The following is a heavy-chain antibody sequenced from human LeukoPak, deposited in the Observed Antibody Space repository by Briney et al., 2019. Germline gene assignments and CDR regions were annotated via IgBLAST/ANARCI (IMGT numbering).Heavy chain of an antibody. D-gene: IGHD3-22*01. CDR3: ASCNGDDSSGSSFDY. CDR2: IYHSGST. CDR1: GGSFSGYY. V-gene: IGHV4-38-2*01. J-gene: IGHJ4*02. Sequence: SETLSLTCAVYGGSFSGYYWGWIRQPPGKGLEWIGSIYHSGSTYYNPSLKSRVTISVDTSKNQFSLKLSSVTAADTAVYYCASCNGDDSSGSSFDYWGQGTLVTVSS.